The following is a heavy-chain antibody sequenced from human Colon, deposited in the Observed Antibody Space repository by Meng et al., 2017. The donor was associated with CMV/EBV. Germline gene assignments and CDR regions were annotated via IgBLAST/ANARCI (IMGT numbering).Heavy chain of an antibody. CDR2: INTYNGDT. D-gene: IGHD2-2*01. V-gene: IGHV1-18*01. CDR1: AYIFINNG. Sequence: AYIFINNGISWVRQAPGQGLEWVGWINTYNGDTKYAQRFQGRVTMTRDTSTTTAYMELRNLRSDDTAVYYCARDPGIVVFPTSHWLHPWGQGTLAPSPQ. J-gene: IGHJ5*02. CDR3: ARDPGIVVFPTSHWLHP.